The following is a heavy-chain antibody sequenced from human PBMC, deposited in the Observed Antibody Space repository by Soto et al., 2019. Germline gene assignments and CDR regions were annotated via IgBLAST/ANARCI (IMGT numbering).Heavy chain of an antibody. CDR1: GGTFSSYA. D-gene: IGHD1-26*01. CDR2: IIPIFGTA. V-gene: IGHV1-69*01. CDR3: AREGYGEVGATAPGGY. J-gene: IGHJ4*02. Sequence: QVQLVQSGAEVKKPGSSVKVSCKASGGTFSSYAISWVRQAPGQGLEWMGGIIPIFGTANYAQKFQGRVTITADESTSTAYMELGSLRSEDTAVYYCAREGYGEVGATAPGGYWGQGTLVTVSS.